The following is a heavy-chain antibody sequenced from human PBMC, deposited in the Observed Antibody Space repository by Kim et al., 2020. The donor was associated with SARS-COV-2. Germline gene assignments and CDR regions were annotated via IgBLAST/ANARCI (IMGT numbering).Heavy chain of an antibody. CDR2: INPKSRGT. Sequence: ASVKVSCKASGYTLTGEFIHWVRQAPGQGLEWMGWINPKSRGTSYAQKFQGRVTLTTDTSINTAYMELNSLTSDDTALYFCAREVVVPALARWLQDWGQGTLVTVSS. CDR1: GYTLTGEF. J-gene: IGHJ1*01. V-gene: IGHV1-2*02. CDR3: AREVVVPALARWLQD. D-gene: IGHD2-21*02.